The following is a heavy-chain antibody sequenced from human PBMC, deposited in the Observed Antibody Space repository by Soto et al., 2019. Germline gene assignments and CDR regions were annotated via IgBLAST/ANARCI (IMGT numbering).Heavy chain of an antibody. J-gene: IGHJ6*02. V-gene: IGHV4-30-4*01. Sequence: QVQLQESGPGLVKPSQTLSLTCTVSGGSISSGDYYWMWIRQPPGKGLEWIGYIYYSGRTYYNPSRKSRGTISVDTSKHQFPLKLSSVTAADTAVYYCSRVSGAGGRKGYYYYYYGMDVWGQGTTVTVSS. CDR1: GGSISSGDYY. D-gene: IGHD1-26*01. CDR2: IYYSGRT. CDR3: SRVSGAGGRKGYYYYYYGMDV.